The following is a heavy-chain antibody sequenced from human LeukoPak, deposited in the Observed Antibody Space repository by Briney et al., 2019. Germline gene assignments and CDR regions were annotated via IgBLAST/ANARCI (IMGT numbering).Heavy chain of an antibody. D-gene: IGHD3-9*01. J-gene: IGHJ4*02. CDR1: GFTFSSYS. V-gene: IGHV3-21*01. CDR2: ISSSSSYI. CDR3: ARDHSPYYDILTGYFISPRVDY. Sequence: PGGSLRLSCAASGFTFSSYSMIWVRQAPGKGLEWISSISSSSSYIYYADSVKGRFTISRDNAKNSLYLQMNSLRAEGTAVYYCARDHSPYYDILTGYFISPRVDYWGQGTLVTVSS.